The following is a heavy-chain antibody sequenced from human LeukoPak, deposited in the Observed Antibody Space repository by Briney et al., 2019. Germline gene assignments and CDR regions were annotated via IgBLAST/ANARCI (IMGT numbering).Heavy chain of an antibody. CDR3: AKGYSSGWYFFDY. Sequence: GGSLRLSCAASAFTFSTYAMSWVRQAPGKGLEWVSDISASGGSIYYADSVKGRFTISRDNSKNTLYLQMNSLRAEDTAVYYCAKGYSSGWYFFDYWGQGTLVTVSS. CDR2: ISASGGSI. D-gene: IGHD6-19*01. V-gene: IGHV3-23*01. J-gene: IGHJ4*02. CDR1: AFTFSTYA.